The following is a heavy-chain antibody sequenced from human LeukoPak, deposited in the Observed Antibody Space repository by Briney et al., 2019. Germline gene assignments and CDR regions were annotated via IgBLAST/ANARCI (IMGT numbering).Heavy chain of an antibody. CDR2: IYYSGST. CDR3: ARDGRGSYNWFDP. J-gene: IGHJ5*02. V-gene: IGHV4-30-4*01. CDR1: GGSISSGDYY. Sequence: SETLSLTCTVSGGSISSGDYYWSWIRQPPGKGLEWIGYIYYSGSTYYNPSLKSRVTISVDTSKNQFSLKLSSVTAADTAVYYCARDGRGSYNWFDPWGQGTLVTVSS. D-gene: IGHD1-26*01.